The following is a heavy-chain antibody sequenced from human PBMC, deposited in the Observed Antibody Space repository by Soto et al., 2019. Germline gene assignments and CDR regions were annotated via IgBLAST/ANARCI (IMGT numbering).Heavy chain of an antibody. Sequence: PTHTLPLTCVRPGDNVSSTSGSSNWIRQSPSRGLEWLGRTYYRSQFYHDYAISVGGRISINPDTTRNQFSLQLNSVTPEDTAVYYCASNDWNFVTSRDFWGQGILVTVSS. CDR3: ASNDWNFVTSRDF. CDR2: TYYRSQFYH. V-gene: IGHV6-1*01. CDR1: GDNVSSTSGS. J-gene: IGHJ4*02. D-gene: IGHD1-7*01.